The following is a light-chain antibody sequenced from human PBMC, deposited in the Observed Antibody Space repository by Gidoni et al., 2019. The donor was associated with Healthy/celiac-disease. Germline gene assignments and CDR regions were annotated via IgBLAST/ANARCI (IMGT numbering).Light chain of an antibody. CDR3: SSYTSSSTLYVV. V-gene: IGLV2-14*01. J-gene: IGLJ2*01. CDR1: SSDVGGYNY. Sequence: QSALTQPASVSGSPGQSNTISCTGTSSDVGGYNYVSWYQQHPGKAPKLMIYQVSNRPSGVPDRFSGSKSGNTASLTISGLQAEDEADYYCSSYTSSSTLYVVFGGGTKLTVL. CDR2: QVS.